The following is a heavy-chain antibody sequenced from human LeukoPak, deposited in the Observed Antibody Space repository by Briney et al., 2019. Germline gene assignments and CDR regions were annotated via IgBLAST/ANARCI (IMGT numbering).Heavy chain of an antibody. V-gene: IGHV4-4*02. D-gene: IGHD6-19*01. CDR1: GGSISSSNW. Sequence: PSETLSLTCAVSGGSISSSNWWCWVRQPPGKGLEWIGEIYHSGSTNYNPSLKSRVTISVDKSKNQFSLKLSSVTAADTAVYYCERYSSTVAGRGVYYYYGMDVWGQGTTVTVSS. J-gene: IGHJ6*02. CDR3: ERYSSTVAGRGVYYYYGMDV. CDR2: IYHSGST.